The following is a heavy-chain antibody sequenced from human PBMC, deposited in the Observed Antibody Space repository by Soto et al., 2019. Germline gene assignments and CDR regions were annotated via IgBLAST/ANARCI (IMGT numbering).Heavy chain of an antibody. V-gene: IGHV3-21*01. CDR3: AREPVDILTIYYYGLDV. J-gene: IGHJ6*02. Sequence: PGGSLRLSCAASGFTFSSYSMNWVRQAPGKGLEWVSSISSSSSYIYYADSVKGRFTISRDNAKNSLYLQMNSLRAEDTAVYYCAREPVDILTIYYYGLDVWGQGTTVTVSS. CDR2: ISSSSSYI. D-gene: IGHD3-9*01. CDR1: GFTFSSYS.